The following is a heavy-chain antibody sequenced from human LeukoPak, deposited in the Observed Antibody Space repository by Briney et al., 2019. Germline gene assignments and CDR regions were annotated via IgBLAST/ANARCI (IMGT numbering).Heavy chain of an antibody. D-gene: IGHD3-3*01. Sequence: ASVKVSCKASGGTFSSYAISWVRQAPGQGLEWMGRIIPIFGIANYAQKFQGRVTITADKSTSTAYMELSSLRSEDTAVYYCARESRFLGYFDYWGHGPLVTVSS. CDR2: IIPIFGIA. CDR1: GGTFSSYA. J-gene: IGHJ4*01. CDR3: ARESRFLGYFDY. V-gene: IGHV1-69*04.